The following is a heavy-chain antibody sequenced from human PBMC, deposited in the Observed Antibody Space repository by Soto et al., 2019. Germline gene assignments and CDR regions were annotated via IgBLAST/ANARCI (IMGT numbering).Heavy chain of an antibody. CDR1: GFTFSSRW. J-gene: IGHJ4*02. V-gene: IGHV3-7*04. CDR2: IKQDGSEI. CDR3: VRSSGWTGDF. D-gene: IGHD3-10*01. Sequence: EVQLVESGGGLVQPGGSLRLSCVASGFTFSSRWMNWVRHVPGKGLEWVANIKQDGSEIHYVDSVKGRFTTSRDNAKNSLYLQMNSRRVEDTAVYRCVRSSGWTGDFWGQGILVTVSS.